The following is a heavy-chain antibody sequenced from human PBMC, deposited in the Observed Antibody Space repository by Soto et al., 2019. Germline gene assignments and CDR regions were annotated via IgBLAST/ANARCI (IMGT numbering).Heavy chain of an antibody. CDR3: ARRRLGYCSSTSCYDLDY. D-gene: IGHD2-2*01. J-gene: IGHJ4*02. Sequence: ASVKVSCKASGYTFTSYGISWVRQAPGQGLEWMGWISAYNGNTNYAQKLQGRVTITTDTSTSTAYMELRSLRSDDTAVYYCARRRLGYCSSTSCYDLDYWGQGTLVTVSS. V-gene: IGHV1-18*01. CDR2: ISAYNGNT. CDR1: GYTFTSYG.